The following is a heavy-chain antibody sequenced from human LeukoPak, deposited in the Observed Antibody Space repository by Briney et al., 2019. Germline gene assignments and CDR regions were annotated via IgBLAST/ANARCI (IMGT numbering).Heavy chain of an antibody. D-gene: IGHD2-2*01. CDR2: IWYDGSNK. Sequence: GGSLRLSCAASGFTFSSYGMHWVRQAPGKGLEWVAVIWYDGSNKYYADSVKGRFTISRDNSKNTLYLQMNSLRAEDTAMYYCARDRYCSSTSCYVPWFDPWGQGTLVTVSS. CDR3: ARDRYCSSTSCYVPWFDP. V-gene: IGHV3-33*01. CDR1: GFTFSSYG. J-gene: IGHJ5*02.